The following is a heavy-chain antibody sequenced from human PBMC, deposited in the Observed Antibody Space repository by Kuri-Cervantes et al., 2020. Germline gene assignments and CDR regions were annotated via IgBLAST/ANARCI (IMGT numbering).Heavy chain of an antibody. CDR2: IWYDGSNK. CDR1: GFTFSSYG. Sequence: GESLKISCAASGFTFSSYGMHGVRQAPGKGLEWVAVIWYDGSNKYYADSVKGRFTISRDNSKNTLYLQMNSLRAEDTAVYYCARDRGMMLLWFGGGMDVWGQGTTVTVSS. D-gene: IGHD3-10*01. CDR3: ARDRGMMLLWFGGGMDV. J-gene: IGHJ6*02. V-gene: IGHV3-33*01.